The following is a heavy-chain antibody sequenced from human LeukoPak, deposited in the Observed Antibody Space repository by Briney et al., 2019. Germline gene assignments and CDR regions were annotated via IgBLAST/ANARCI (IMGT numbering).Heavy chain of an antibody. CDR1: GVSISSYF. CDR2: IYTSGTT. CDR3: ARRGDDYSFDK. V-gene: IGHV4-4*07. J-gene: IGHJ3*02. D-gene: IGHD2-21*02. Sequence: SETLSLTCTVPGVSISSYFWSWIRQTAGKGLEWIGHIYTSGTTNYNPPLKSRVTISVDKSKNQFSPKLTSVTAADTAVYYCARRGDDYSFDKWGQGTMVTVSS.